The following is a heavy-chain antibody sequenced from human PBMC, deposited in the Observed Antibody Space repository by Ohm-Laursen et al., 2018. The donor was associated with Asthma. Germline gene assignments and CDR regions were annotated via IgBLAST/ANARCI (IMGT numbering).Heavy chain of an antibody. CDR3: ARARVDTAMVTSLDY. J-gene: IGHJ4*02. CDR1: GFTFEEYA. D-gene: IGHD5-18*01. V-gene: IGHV3-9*01. Sequence: SLRLSCSASGFTFEEYAMHWVRQAPGKGLEWVSVISWRSGSIDYADSVKGRFTISRDNSKNTLYLQMNSLRAEDTAVYYCARARVDTAMVTSLDYWGQGTLVTVSS. CDR2: ISWRSGSI.